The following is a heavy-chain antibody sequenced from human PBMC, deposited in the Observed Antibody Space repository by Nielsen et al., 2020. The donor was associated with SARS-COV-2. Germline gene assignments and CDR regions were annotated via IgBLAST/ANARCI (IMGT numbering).Heavy chain of an antibody. J-gene: IGHJ3*02. D-gene: IGHD4-17*01. CDR1: GGSFSGYY. CDR2: INHSGST. Sequence: SETLSLTCAVYGGSFSGYYWSWIRQPPGKGLEWIGEINHSGSTNYNPSLKSRVTISVDTSKNQFSLKLSSVTAADTAVYYCAFDPYGDYGGNAFDIWGQGTMVTVSS. CDR3: AFDPYGDYGGNAFDI. V-gene: IGHV4-34*01.